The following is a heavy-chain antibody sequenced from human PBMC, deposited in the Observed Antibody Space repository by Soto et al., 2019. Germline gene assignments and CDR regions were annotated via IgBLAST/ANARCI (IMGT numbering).Heavy chain of an antibody. CDR3: ARDWARGFAGLGGTDV. CDR1: GGSITNGDYN. D-gene: IGHD3-10*01. CDR2: IFHSGST. J-gene: IGHJ6*02. Sequence: PSETLSLTCTVSGGSITNGDYNWSWIRQSPGKGLEWIGNIFHSGSTSYNPSLRSRITMSVDTSKNQFSLKLSSVTAADTAVYYCARDWARGFAGLGGTDVWGQGTTVTVSS. V-gene: IGHV4-30-4*08.